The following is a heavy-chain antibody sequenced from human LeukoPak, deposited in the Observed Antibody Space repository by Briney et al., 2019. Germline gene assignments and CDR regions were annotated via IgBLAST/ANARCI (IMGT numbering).Heavy chain of an antibody. D-gene: IGHD2-2*01. V-gene: IGHV4-59*11. CDR1: GGSISSHY. CDR2: SYYSGST. CDR3: ARVVVVPAAMIRYGAFDP. Sequence: SETLSLTCTVSGGSISSHYWSWIRQPPGKGLERIGHSYYSGSTNYNPSLKSRITISVDTSKNQFSLKLSSVTAADTAVYYCARVVVVPAAMIRYGAFDPWGQGTLVTVSS. J-gene: IGHJ5*02.